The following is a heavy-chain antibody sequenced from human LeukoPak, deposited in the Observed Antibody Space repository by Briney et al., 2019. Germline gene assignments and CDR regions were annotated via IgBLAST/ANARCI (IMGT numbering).Heavy chain of an antibody. CDR1: GFTFSSYW. J-gene: IGHJ4*02. CDR2: IKQDGSEK. Sequence: GGSLRLSCAASGFTFSSYWMSWVRQAPGKGLEWVANIKQDGSEKYYVDSVKGRFTISRDNSKNTLYLQMNSLRAEDTAVYYCARDGSGSYYFDYWGQGTLVTVSS. CDR3: ARDGSGSYYFDY. D-gene: IGHD1-26*01. V-gene: IGHV3-7*01.